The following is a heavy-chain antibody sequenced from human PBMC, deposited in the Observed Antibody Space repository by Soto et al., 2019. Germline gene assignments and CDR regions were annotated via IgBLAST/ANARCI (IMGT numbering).Heavy chain of an antibody. D-gene: IGHD3-10*01. CDR1: GGSISSGGYS. J-gene: IGHJ6*02. V-gene: IGHV4-30-2*01. Sequence: SETLSLTCAVSGGSISSGGYSWSWIRQPPGKGLEWIGYIYHSGTTYYNPSLKSRVTISVDRSKNQFSLKLSSVTAADTAVYYCARVFYYGSGSYFRYYGMDVWGQGTTVTVSS. CDR2: IYHSGTT. CDR3: ARVFYYGSGSYFRYYGMDV.